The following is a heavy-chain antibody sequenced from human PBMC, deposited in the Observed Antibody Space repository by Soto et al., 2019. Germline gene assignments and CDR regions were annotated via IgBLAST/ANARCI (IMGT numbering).Heavy chain of an antibody. D-gene: IGHD5-12*01. CDR3: ARAAQETWLLFDY. CDR2: IYYSGTT. CDR1: GGSISSSSYY. V-gene: IGHV4-39*01. J-gene: IGHJ4*02. Sequence: QLQLQESGPGLVKPSETLSLTCTVSGGSISSSSYYWGWIRQPPGKGLEWIGTIYYSGTTYYSPSLKSRVTISVDTSKNQFSLKLSSVTAADTAVYYCARAAQETWLLFDYWGQGTLVTVSS.